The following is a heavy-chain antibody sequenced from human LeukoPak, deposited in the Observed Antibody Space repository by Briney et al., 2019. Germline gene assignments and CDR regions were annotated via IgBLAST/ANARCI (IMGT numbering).Heavy chain of an antibody. CDR3: ARLAGSSWPEHFDY. D-gene: IGHD6-13*01. J-gene: IGHJ4*02. CDR1: GYSFSTYW. CDR2: IYPGDSDT. V-gene: IGHV5-51*01. Sequence: GESLKISCKGSGYSFSTYWIGWVRQMPGTGLEWMGIIYPGDSDTRYSPSFQGQVTISADKSISTAYLQWSSLKASDTAMYYCARLAGSSWPEHFDYWGQGTLVTVSS.